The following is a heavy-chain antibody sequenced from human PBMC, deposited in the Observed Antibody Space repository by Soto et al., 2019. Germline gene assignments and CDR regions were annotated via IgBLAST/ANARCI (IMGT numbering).Heavy chain of an antibody. J-gene: IGHJ5*02. CDR2: IFIGGTT. CDR1: GFTVSTSQ. Sequence: PGGSLRLSCAASGFTVSTSQMTWVRQAPGKGLEWVSVIFIGGTTQYAESVKGRFTISRDKSENTVVLQMNSVRAEDTAVYYCARLGPYASGTYSFRHNSFDPWGKGTQVTVSS. V-gene: IGHV3-53*01. D-gene: IGHD3-10*01. CDR3: ARLGPYASGTYSFRHNSFDP.